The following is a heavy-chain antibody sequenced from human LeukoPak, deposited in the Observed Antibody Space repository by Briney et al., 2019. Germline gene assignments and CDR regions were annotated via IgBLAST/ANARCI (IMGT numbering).Heavy chain of an antibody. CDR3: ASGTSTYYELYF. J-gene: IGHJ4*02. V-gene: IGHV4-34*12. CDR2: FFYSGST. Sequence: SETLSLTCAVYGGSFNTYYWSWIRQPPGKGLEWIGSFFYSGSTYYHPSLKSRLTMSVDTSNNQFSLKLMSVTAADTAVYYCASGTSTYYELYFWGQGTLVTVSS. CDR1: GGSFNTYY. D-gene: IGHD3-3*01.